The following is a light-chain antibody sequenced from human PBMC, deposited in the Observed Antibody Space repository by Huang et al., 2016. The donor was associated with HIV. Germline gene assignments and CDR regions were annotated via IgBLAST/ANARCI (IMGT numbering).Light chain of an antibody. J-gene: IGKJ4*01. Sequence: AIQLTQSTSSVSASVGDRVTVTCRASQAIGHSLAWYQHKPGKAPKLLIYGGSILQSGVSPRCSGNGSGTDFSLTISSLRSEDFATYFCQQLRSYPLTFGGGTDV. V-gene: IGKV1-13*02. CDR2: GGS. CDR3: QQLRSYPLT. CDR1: QAIGHS.